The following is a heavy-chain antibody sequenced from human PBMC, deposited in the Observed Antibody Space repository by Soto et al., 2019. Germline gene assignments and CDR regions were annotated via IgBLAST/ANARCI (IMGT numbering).Heavy chain of an antibody. CDR1: GYTFTSYA. D-gene: IGHD3-10*01. Sequence: ASVKVSCKASGYTFTSYAMHWVRQAPGQRLEWMGWINAGNGTANYAQKFQGRVTITADESTSTAYMELSSLRSEDTAVYYCARVWFGEWYFDYWGQGTLVTVSS. CDR3: ARVWFGEWYFDY. V-gene: IGHV1-3*01. CDR2: INAGNGTA. J-gene: IGHJ4*02.